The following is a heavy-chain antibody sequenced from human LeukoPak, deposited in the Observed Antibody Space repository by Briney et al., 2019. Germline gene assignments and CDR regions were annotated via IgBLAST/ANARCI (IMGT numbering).Heavy chain of an antibody. J-gene: IGHJ3*02. D-gene: IGHD5-18*01. V-gene: IGHV4-39*01. CDR3: ARAKYSRGAFDI. Sequence: KPSETLSLTCTVSDGSISSSSYYWGWIRQPPGKGLEWIGSIYNSGSTNYNPSLKSRVTISVDTSKNQFSLNLYSLTAADTAVYYCARAKYSRGAFDIWGQGTMVTLSS. CDR2: IYNSGST. CDR1: DGSISSSSYY.